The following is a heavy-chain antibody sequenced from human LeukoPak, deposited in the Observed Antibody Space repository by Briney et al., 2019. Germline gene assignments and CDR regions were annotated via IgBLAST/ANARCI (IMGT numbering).Heavy chain of an antibody. J-gene: IGHJ4*02. CDR1: GGSISSYY. V-gene: IGHV4-59*08. D-gene: IGHD2-21*01. CDR2: IYYSGST. Sequence: SETLSLTCTVSGGSISSYYWSWIRQPPGKGLEWIGYIYYSGSTNYNPSLKSRVTISVDTSKNQFSLNLSSVTAADTAVYYCARHKPNGGGRFDHWGRRTLVTVSS. CDR3: ARHKPNGGGRFDH.